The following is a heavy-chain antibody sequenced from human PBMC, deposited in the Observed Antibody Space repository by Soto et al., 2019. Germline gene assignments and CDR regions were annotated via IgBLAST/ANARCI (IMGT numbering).Heavy chain of an antibody. CDR3: AISVGYCNGGSCYDY. V-gene: IGHV3-48*03. Sequence: VQLVESGGGLVQPGGSLRLSCAASGFTFSSYEMNWVRQAPGKGLQLVSNIDSSGRTIYYADSRRGRFTVSSDNAKNALYLQMNSLRAEDTAVYYCAISVGYCNGGSCYDYRGQGTLVIVSS. CDR1: GFTFSSYE. D-gene: IGHD2-15*01. J-gene: IGHJ4*02. CDR2: IDSSGRTI.